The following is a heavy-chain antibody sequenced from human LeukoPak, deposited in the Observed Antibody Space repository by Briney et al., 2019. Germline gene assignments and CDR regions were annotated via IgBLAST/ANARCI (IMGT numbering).Heavy chain of an antibody. CDR2: IKQDGSGK. D-gene: IGHD2-8*01. CDR3: ARVQADIVLMVYYYYYYYMDV. CDR1: GFTFSSYW. J-gene: IGHJ6*03. V-gene: IGHV3-7*01. Sequence: PGGSLRLXCAASGFTFSSYWMSWVRQAPGKGLESVANIKQDGSGKYYVDSVKGRFTISRDNAKNSLYLQMNSLRAEDTAVYYCARVQADIVLMVYYYYYYYMDVWGKGTTVTVSS.